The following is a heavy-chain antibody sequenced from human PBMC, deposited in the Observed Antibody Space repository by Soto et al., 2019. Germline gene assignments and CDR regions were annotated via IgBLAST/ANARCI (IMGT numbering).Heavy chain of an antibody. CDR3: AKELVGAPYYGMDV. CDR1: GFTFSDYA. V-gene: IGHV3-23*01. Sequence: PGGSLRLSCAASGFTFSDYAMTWVRQAPGKGLEWVSTLSGSAISTYDADFVKGRFTISRDNYKNMLFLQMNSLRAEDTAIYYCAKELVGAPYYGMDVWGQGTTVTVSS. D-gene: IGHD2-15*01. CDR2: LSGSAIST. J-gene: IGHJ6*02.